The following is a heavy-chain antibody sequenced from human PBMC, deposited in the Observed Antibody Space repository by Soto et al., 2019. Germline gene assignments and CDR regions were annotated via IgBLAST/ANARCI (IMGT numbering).Heavy chain of an antibody. CDR3: ARGRYCSTTSCYNSFYYYHVDV. CDR1: GGSISSYY. D-gene: IGHD2-2*02. Sequence: SETLSLTCTVSGGSISSYYWSWIRQPAGKGLEWIGRIYTSGSTNYNPSLKSRVTMSVDTSKNQFSLKLSSVTAADTAVYYCARGRYCSTTSCYNSFYYYHVDVWGQGTTVTVSS. J-gene: IGHJ6*03. V-gene: IGHV4-4*07. CDR2: IYTSGST.